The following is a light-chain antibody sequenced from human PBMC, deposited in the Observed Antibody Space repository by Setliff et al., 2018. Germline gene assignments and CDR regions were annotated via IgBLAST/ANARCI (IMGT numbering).Light chain of an antibody. V-gene: IGLV2-11*01. CDR2: DVI. CDR1: SSDVGNYIY. J-gene: IGLJ1*01. CDR3: CSYAGSYTYV. Sequence: QSVLAQPRSVSGSPGQSVTISCTGTSSDVGNYIYVSWYQQHPDKAPKLMIYDVIRRPSGVPDRFSGSKSGNTASLTISGLQAEDEADYYCCSYAGSYTYVFGTGTKV.